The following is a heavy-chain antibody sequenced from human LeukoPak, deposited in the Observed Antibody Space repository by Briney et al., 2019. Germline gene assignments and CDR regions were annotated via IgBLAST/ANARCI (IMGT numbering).Heavy chain of an antibody. D-gene: IGHD6-13*01. CDR1: GDSVSSNSAA. CDR2: TYYRSKWYN. J-gene: IGHJ6*02. CDR3: ARERGSSWCSDYDYYGMDV. Sequence: SQTLSLTCAISGDSVSSNSAAWNWITQSPSRGLEWLGRTYYRSKWYNDYAVSVESRITINPDTSKNQFSLQLNSVTPEDTAVYYWARERGSSWCSDYDYYGMDVWGQGTKVTVSS. V-gene: IGHV6-1*01.